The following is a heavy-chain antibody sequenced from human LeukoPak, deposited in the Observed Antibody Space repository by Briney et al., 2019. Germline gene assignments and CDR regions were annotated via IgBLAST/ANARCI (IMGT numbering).Heavy chain of an antibody. J-gene: IGHJ4*02. D-gene: IGHD6-19*01. CDR1: GGSISSYY. CDR3: ARLQWQYYFDY. Sequence: PSETLSLTCTVSGGSISSYYWSWIRQPPGKGLEWIGYIYYSGSTNYNPSLKSRVTISVDTSKNQFSLKLSSVAAADAAVYYCARLQWQYYFDYWGQGTLVTVSS. CDR2: IYYSGST. V-gene: IGHV4-59*12.